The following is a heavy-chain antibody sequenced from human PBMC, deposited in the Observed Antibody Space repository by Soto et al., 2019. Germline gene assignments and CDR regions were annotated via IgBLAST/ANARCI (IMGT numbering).Heavy chain of an antibody. CDR2: ITSGGTT. Sequence: GGSLRLSCAASGFTFSDYYMTWIRQAPGKGLEWVSSITSGGTTYHADSVKGRFTISRDNAKKSLFLQLNSLRAEDTAVYYCAKDQGSSWYEIDYWGQGTLVTVSS. CDR1: GFTFSDYY. J-gene: IGHJ4*02. CDR3: AKDQGSSWYEIDY. V-gene: IGHV3-11*01. D-gene: IGHD6-13*01.